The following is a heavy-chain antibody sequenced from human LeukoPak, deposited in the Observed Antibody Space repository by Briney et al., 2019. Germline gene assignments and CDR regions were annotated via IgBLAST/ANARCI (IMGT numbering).Heavy chain of an antibody. V-gene: IGHV4-59*01. D-gene: IGHD3-22*01. J-gene: IGHJ4*02. CDR2: IYYSGST. Sequence: PSETLSLTCTVSGGSISSYYWSWIRQPPGKGLEWIGYIYYSGSTNYNPSLKSRVTISVDTSKNQFSLKLSSVTAADTAVYYCARGGYYYDSSGYYYGIGYFDYWGQGTLVTVSS. CDR3: ARGGYYYDSSGYYYGIGYFDY. CDR1: GGSISSYY.